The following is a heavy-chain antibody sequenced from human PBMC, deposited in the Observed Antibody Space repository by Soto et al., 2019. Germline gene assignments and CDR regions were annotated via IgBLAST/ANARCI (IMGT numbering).Heavy chain of an antibody. CDR3: ARARSRPGNIEY. CDR2: IYYSGST. D-gene: IGHD2-2*01. J-gene: IGHJ4*02. V-gene: IGHV4-31*03. Sequence: LSLTCTVSGGSISSGGYYWSWIRQHPGKGLEWIGYIYYSGSTYYNPSLKSRVTISVDTSRNQFSLKLSSVTAADTAVYYCARARSRPGNIEYWGQGTLVTVSS. CDR1: GGSISSGGYY.